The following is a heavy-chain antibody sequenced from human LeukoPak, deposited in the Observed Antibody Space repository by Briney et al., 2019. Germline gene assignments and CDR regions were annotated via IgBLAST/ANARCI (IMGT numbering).Heavy chain of an antibody. CDR2: IKEDGSEK. D-gene: IGHD1-26*01. V-gene: IGHV3-7*01. CDR3: AGRIFDI. J-gene: IGHJ3*02. Sequence: SGGSLRLSCAVSGFTFSSYWMSWVRQAPGKGLEWVANIKEDGSEKYYVDSVKGRFTISRDNAKNSMYLQVNSLRAEDTAVYYCAGRIFDIWGQGTMVTVSS. CDR1: GFTFSSYW.